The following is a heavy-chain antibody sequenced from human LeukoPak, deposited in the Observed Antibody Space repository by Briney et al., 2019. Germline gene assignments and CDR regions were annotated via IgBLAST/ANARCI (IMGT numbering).Heavy chain of an antibody. V-gene: IGHV4-59*01. CDR2: IYNSGST. CDR1: GGSISTYY. CDR3: ARENSNSWYLDY. D-gene: IGHD6-13*01. Sequence: PSETLSLTCTVSGGSISTYYWSWIRQPPGKGLEWIGYIYNSGSTNYNPSLKSRVTISVDTSKNQFSLKLSSVTAADTAVYYCARENSNSWYLDYWCQGTLVTVSS. J-gene: IGHJ4*02.